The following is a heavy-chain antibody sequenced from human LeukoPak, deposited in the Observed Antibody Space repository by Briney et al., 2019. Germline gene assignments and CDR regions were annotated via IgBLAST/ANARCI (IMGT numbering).Heavy chain of an antibody. CDR1: GFTFSSYA. J-gene: IGHJ3*02. V-gene: IGHV3-30-3*01. CDR2: ISYDGSNK. Sequence: PGRSLRLSCAASGFTFSSYAMHWVRQAPGKGLEWVAVISYDGSNKYYADSVKGRFTISRDNSKNTLYLQMNSLRAEDTAVYYCARDYYDSSGPRLVFQLSYAFDIWGQGTMVTVSS. D-gene: IGHD3-22*01. CDR3: ARDYYDSSGPRLVFQLSYAFDI.